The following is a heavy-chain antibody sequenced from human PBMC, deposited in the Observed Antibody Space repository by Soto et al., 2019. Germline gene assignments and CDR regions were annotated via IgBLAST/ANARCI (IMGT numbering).Heavy chain of an antibody. CDR3: AREGLSMIVGFLAFDI. Sequence: GASVKVSCKASGYTFTSYGISWVRQAPGQGLEWMGWISAYNGNTNYAQKLQGRVTMTTDTSTSTAYMELRSLRSDDTAVYYCAREGLSMIVGFLAFDIWGQGTMVTVSS. CDR2: ISAYNGNT. J-gene: IGHJ3*02. D-gene: IGHD3-22*01. V-gene: IGHV1-18*01. CDR1: GYTFTSYG.